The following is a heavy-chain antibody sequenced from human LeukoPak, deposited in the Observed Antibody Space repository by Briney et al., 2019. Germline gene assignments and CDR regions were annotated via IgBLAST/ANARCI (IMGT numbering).Heavy chain of an antibody. Sequence: PGGSLGLSCAASGFTFSDYYMSWIRQAPGKGLEWVSYISSSGSTIYYADSVKGRFTIPRDNAKNSLYLQMNSLRAEDTAVYYCARNYYDSSGYCHFDYWGQGTLVTVSS. V-gene: IGHV3-11*04. CDR2: ISSSGSTI. D-gene: IGHD3-22*01. J-gene: IGHJ4*02. CDR1: GFTFSDYY. CDR3: ARNYYDSSGYCHFDY.